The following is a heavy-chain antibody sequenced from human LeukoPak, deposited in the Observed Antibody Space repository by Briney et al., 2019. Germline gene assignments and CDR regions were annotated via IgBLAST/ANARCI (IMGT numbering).Heavy chain of an antibody. CDR2: IYTSGST. Sequence: PSETLSLTCTVSGGSISSGSYYWSWIRQPAGKGLEWIGRIYTSGSTNYNPSPKSRVTISVDTSKNQFSLKLSSVTAADTAVYYCARVGYSSGWYVDYWGQGTLVTVSS. CDR1: GGSISSGSYY. CDR3: ARVGYSSGWYVDY. V-gene: IGHV4-61*02. D-gene: IGHD6-19*01. J-gene: IGHJ4*02.